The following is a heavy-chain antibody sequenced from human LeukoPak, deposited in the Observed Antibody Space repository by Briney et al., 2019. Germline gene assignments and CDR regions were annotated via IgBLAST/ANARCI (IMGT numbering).Heavy chain of an antibody. D-gene: IGHD6-13*01. J-gene: IGHJ4*02. V-gene: IGHV1-46*01. Sequence: GASVKVSCKASGYTFTSYYMHWVRQAPGQGLEWMGIINPSGGSTSYAQKFQGRVTMTRDTSTSTVYMVLSSLRSEDTAVYYCARDLEGGSSSRSPEGDYWGQGTLVTVSS. CDR2: INPSGGST. CDR3: ARDLEGGSSSRSPEGDY. CDR1: GYTFTSYY.